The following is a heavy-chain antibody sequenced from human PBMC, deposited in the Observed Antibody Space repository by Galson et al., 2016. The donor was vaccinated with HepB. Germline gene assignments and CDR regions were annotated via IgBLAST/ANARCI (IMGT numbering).Heavy chain of an antibody. CDR1: GYIFTSYG. V-gene: IGHV1-18*01. CDR3: ARGLTPLRGVCDLDY. CDR2: ISAYNGNT. D-gene: IGHD3-10*01. Sequence: SVKVSCKASGYIFTSYGISWVRQAPGQGLEWMGWISAYNGNTNYAQKLQGRVTMTTDTPTSTAYMELRSLRSDDTAVYYCARGLTPLRGVCDLDYWGQGTLVTVSS. J-gene: IGHJ4*02.